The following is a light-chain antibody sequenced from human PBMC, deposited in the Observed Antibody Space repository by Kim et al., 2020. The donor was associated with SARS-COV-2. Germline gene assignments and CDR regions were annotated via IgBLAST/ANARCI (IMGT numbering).Light chain of an antibody. CDR2: RDS. CDR3: QVWDSSNVV. Sequence: SVALGQTARITGGGNNIVSKNVHWYQQKPGQAPVLVIYRDSNRPAGIPERFSGSNSGNTATLTISRAQAGDEADYYGQVWDSSNVVFGGGTKLTVL. J-gene: IGLJ2*01. V-gene: IGLV3-9*01. CDR1: NIVSKN.